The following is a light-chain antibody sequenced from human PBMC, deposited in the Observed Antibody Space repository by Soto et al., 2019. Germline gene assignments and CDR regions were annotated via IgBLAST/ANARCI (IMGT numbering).Light chain of an antibody. J-gene: IGLJ1*01. CDR2: EVT. Sequence: QSVLTQPASVSGSPGQSITISCTGTSSDVGRFNFVSWFQQHPGKAPKLLIYEVTKRPSGVSNRSSGSKSGNTASLTISGLQTEDEADYYCSSYTTRSTYVFGTGTKVTVL. CDR3: SSYTTRSTYV. V-gene: IGLV2-14*01. CDR1: SSDVGRFNF.